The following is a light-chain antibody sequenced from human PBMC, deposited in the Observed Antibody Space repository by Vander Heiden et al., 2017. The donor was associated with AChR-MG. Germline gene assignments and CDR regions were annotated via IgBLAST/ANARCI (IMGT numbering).Light chain of an antibody. J-gene: IGLJ3*02. CDR3: QSYDSSLSGWV. CDR2: GNN. CDR1: RSNTGAGYD. V-gene: IGLV1-40*01. Sequence: QSVLTQPPSVSGAPGPRVTISCTGSRSNTGAGYDVNWYQQFPRTAPKLLIYGNNNRASGVPDRFSGSKSGASASLAITGLQAEDEADYYCQSYDSSLSGWVFGEGTKPTVL.